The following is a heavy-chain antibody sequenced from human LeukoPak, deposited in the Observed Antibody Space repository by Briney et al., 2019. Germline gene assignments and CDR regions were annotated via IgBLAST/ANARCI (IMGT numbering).Heavy chain of an antibody. CDR3: ARALGYCTNGLCSGGSLPPNFDY. J-gene: IGHJ4*02. Sequence: GGSLRLSCTGSGFTFSHYTINWVRQAPGKGLECVASISSTSSYISYADSVKGRFTISRDDAKNSVYLRMNSLRAEDTAVYYCARALGYCTNGLCSGGSLPPNFDYWGQGTLVTVSS. V-gene: IGHV3-21*01. D-gene: IGHD2-8*01. CDR2: ISSTSSYI. CDR1: GFTFSHYT.